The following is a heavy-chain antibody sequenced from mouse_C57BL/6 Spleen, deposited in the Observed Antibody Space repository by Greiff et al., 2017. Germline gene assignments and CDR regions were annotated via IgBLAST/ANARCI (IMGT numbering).Heavy chain of an antibody. CDR1: GFTFSSYG. Sequence: VQLKESGGDLVKPGGSLKLSCAASGFTFSSYGMSWVRQTPDKRLEWVATISSGGSYTYYPDSVKGRFTISRDNAKNTLYLQMSSLKSEDTAMYYCARPYYYGSGGSYYFDYWGQGTTLTVSS. V-gene: IGHV5-6*01. D-gene: IGHD1-1*01. CDR3: ARPYYYGSGGSYYFDY. J-gene: IGHJ2*01. CDR2: ISSGGSYT.